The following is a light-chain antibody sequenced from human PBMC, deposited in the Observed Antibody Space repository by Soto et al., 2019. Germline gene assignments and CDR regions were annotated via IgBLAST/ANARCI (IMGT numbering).Light chain of an antibody. J-gene: IGLJ2*01. Sequence: HSVLTQPHSASGTPGQRVTTSCSGSSYNIGSNTVNWYQKLPGTAPKPLIYTNNLRPSGVPDRFSGSKSGTSASLAISGLQSEDEADYYCAAWDDSLSGVVFGGGTKVTVL. CDR2: TNN. CDR1: SYNIGSNT. CDR3: AAWDDSLSGVV. V-gene: IGLV1-44*01.